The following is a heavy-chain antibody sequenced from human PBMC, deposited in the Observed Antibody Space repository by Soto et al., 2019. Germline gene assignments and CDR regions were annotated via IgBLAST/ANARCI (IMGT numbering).Heavy chain of an antibody. CDR3: ARGWWSLDD. D-gene: IGHD2-15*01. CDR2: IYYNGNT. Sequence: QVQLQESGPGLVKPSETLSLTCTVSGGSMSNFYWSWIRQPPGKGLEWIGYIYYNGNTNYNPSLRSRITISLDTSKNQFSLKLNSVTAADTAVYYCARGWWSLDDWGQGALVTVSS. J-gene: IGHJ4*02. CDR1: GGSMSNFY. V-gene: IGHV4-59*01.